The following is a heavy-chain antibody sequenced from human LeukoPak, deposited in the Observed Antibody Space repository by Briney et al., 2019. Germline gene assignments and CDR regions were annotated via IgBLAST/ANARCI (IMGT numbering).Heavy chain of an antibody. V-gene: IGHV4-59*01. CDR2: IYYSGST. Sequence: SETLSLTCTVSGGSISSYYWSWIRQPPGKGLEWIGYIYYSGSTNYNPSLKSRVTISGDTSKNQFSLKLSSVTAADTAVYYCARDYYDSSGPYFHYWGQGTLVTVSS. CDR3: ARDYYDSSGPYFHY. J-gene: IGHJ4*02. D-gene: IGHD3-22*01. CDR1: GGSISSYY.